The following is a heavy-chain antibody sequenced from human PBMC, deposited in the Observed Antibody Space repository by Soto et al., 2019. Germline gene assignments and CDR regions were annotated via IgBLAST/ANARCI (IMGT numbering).Heavy chain of an antibody. D-gene: IGHD2-2*01. CDR2: INPSGGST. CDR3: AREESSTSCNDY. Sequence: ASVKVSCKASGYTFTSYGISWVRQAPGQGLEWMGWINPSGGSTSYAQKFQGRVTMTRDTSTSTVYMELSSLRSEDTAVYYCAREESSTSCNDYWGQGTLVTVSS. CDR1: GYTFTSYG. V-gene: IGHV1-46*03. J-gene: IGHJ4*02.